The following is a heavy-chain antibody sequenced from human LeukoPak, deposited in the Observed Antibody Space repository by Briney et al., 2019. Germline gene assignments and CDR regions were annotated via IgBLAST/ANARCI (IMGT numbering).Heavy chain of an antibody. CDR2: IYYSGST. D-gene: IGHD6-13*01. V-gene: IGHV4-59*01. J-gene: IGHJ5*02. CDR3: ARRAAAGWFDP. CDR1: GGSISSYY. Sequence: PSETLSLTCTVSGGSISSYYWSWIRQPPGKGLEWIGYIYYSGSTNYNPSLKSRVTISVDTSKNQFSLKLSSVTAADTAVYCCARRAAAGWFDPWGQGTLVTVSS.